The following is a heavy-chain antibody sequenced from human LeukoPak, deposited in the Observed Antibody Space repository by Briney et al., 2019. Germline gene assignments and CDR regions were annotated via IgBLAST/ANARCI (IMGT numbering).Heavy chain of an antibody. V-gene: IGHV1-46*01. CDR2: INPSCGST. J-gene: IGHJ6*03. Sequence: ASVKFSCKASGYTFTSYYMHWVRQAPGQGLEWIGIINPSCGSTSYAQKFQGRVTMTRDTSTSTVYMELSSLRSEDTAVYYCARTEVDTAMVTPSYYYYMDVWGKGTTVTVSS. D-gene: IGHD5-18*01. CDR3: ARTEVDTAMVTPSYYYYMDV. CDR1: GYTFTSYY.